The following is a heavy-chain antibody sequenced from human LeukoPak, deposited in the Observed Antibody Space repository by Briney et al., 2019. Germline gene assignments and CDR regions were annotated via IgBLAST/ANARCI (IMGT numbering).Heavy chain of an antibody. J-gene: IGHJ4*02. V-gene: IGHV3-48*03. CDR1: GFTFSNYE. Sequence: PGGSLRLSCATSGFTFSNYEMNWVRQTPGEGLEWVSYISDNGRISYYADSVKGRFTISRDNAKNSLYLQMNSLRVEDTSVYYCARARIAAPLLDYWGQGTLVTVSS. CDR2: ISDNGRIS. CDR3: ARARIAAPLLDY. D-gene: IGHD6-13*01.